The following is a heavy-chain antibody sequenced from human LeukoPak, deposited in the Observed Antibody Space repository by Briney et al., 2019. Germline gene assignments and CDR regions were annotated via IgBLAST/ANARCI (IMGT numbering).Heavy chain of an antibody. Sequence: GGSLRLSCAASGLFFSTNWMSWVRQAPGKGLEWVATIKPDGRDKYYVDSVKGRFTMSRDNGKNSVYLRMNSLRAEDTAVYYCASWEASTNYWGQGTLVTVSS. CDR3: ASWEASTNY. V-gene: IGHV3-7*01. J-gene: IGHJ4*02. D-gene: IGHD1-26*01. CDR1: GLFFSTNW. CDR2: IKPDGRDK.